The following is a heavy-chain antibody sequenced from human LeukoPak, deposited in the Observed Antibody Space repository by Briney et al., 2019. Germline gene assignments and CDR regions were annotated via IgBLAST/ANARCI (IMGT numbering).Heavy chain of an antibody. J-gene: IGHJ4*02. CDR1: GGSISSYY. D-gene: IGHD3-10*01. CDR3: AKLDGSGAGSSRPPIDY. CDR2: IYYSGST. Sequence: SETLSLTCTVSGGSISSYYWSWIRQPPGKGLEYIGYIYYSGSTNYNPSLKSRVTISVDTSKNQFSLKLSSVTAADTAMYSCAKLDGSGAGSSRPPIDYWGQGSLVTVSS. V-gene: IGHV4-59*01.